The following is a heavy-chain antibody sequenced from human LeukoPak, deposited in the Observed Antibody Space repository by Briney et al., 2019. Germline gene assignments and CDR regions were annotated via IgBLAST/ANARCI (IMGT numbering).Heavy chain of an antibody. V-gene: IGHV3-30*04. CDR1: GFTFSSYP. CDR2: ISYDGSNE. CDR3: ARGAFGRSWLNFDY. D-gene: IGHD3-16*01. J-gene: IGHJ4*02. Sequence: GGSLRLSCAASGFTFSSYPMQWVRQAPGKGLEGVALISYDGSNEYYAESVKGRFTISRDSSKNTLYLQMNSLRPEDTAVYFCARGAFGRSWLNFDYWGQGTLVTVSS.